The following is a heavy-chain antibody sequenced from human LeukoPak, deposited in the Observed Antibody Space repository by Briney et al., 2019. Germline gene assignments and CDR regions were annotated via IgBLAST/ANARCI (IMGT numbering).Heavy chain of an antibody. D-gene: IGHD3-22*01. CDR3: AGYYDSSGYYSDY. CDR1: GGSISSSGYY. Sequence: SETLSLTCIVSGGSISSSGYYWGWIRQPPGKGLEWIGSIYYSGTTYYNPSLKSRVTISVDPSKNQFSLRLSSVTAADTAVYYCAGYYDSSGYYSDYWGQGTLVTVSS. J-gene: IGHJ4*02. V-gene: IGHV4-39*01. CDR2: IYYSGTT.